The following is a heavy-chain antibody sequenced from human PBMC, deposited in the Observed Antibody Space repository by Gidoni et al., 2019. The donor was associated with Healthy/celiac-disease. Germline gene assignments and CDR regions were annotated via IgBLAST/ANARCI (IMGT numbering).Heavy chain of an antibody. CDR1: GFTFSSYG. Sequence: QVQLVESGRGVVQPGRSLRLSCAASGFTFSSYGMHWVRQAPGKGLEWVAVIWYDGSNKYYADSVKGRFTISRDNSKNTLYLQMNSLRAEDTAVYYCARDISGYFFDYWGQGTLVTVSS. CDR2: IWYDGSNK. V-gene: IGHV3-33*01. CDR3: ARDISGYFFDY. J-gene: IGHJ4*02. D-gene: IGHD3-22*01.